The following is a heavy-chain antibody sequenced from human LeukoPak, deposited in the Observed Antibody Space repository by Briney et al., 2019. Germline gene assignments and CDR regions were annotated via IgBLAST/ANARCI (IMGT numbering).Heavy chain of an antibody. CDR3: ARLDYGDRFGY. D-gene: IGHD4-17*01. CDR1: GGSISSYY. Sequence: SETLSLTCTVSGGSISSYYWSWIRQPPAKGLEWIGYIYYSGSTNYNPSLKSRVTISVDTSKNQFSLKLSSVTAADTAVYYCARLDYGDRFGYWGQGTLVTVSS. CDR2: IYYSGST. V-gene: IGHV4-59*08. J-gene: IGHJ4*02.